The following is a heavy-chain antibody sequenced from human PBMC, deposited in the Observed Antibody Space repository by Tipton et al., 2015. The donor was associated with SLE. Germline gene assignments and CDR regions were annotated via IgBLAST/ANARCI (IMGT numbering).Heavy chain of an antibody. V-gene: IGHV4-34*01. J-gene: IGHJ3*02. CDR3: ARGGGTGTTRPFDI. D-gene: IGHD1-7*01. CDR1: GGSFSAYF. Sequence: GSLRLSCAVYGGSFSAYFWTWIRQPPGKGLEWIGEINHSGSTNYNPSLKSRVTISVDTSKKQFSLKLSSVTAADTAVYYCARGGGTGTTRPFDIWGQGTMVTVSS. CDR2: INHSGST.